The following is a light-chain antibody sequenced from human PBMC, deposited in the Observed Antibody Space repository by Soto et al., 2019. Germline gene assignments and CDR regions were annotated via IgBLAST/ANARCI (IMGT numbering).Light chain of an antibody. V-gene: IGLV3-21*01. CDR3: QVWDSGTAHVL. CDR1: NIGSKA. CDR2: SDT. Sequence: SYELTQPPSVSAAPGETARLSCGGNNIGSKAVHWYQQKPGQAPVLVIYSDTDLPPVIPERFSGSNSANMATLTISRVEAGDEADYYCQVWDSGTAHVLFGGGTKLTVL. J-gene: IGLJ2*01.